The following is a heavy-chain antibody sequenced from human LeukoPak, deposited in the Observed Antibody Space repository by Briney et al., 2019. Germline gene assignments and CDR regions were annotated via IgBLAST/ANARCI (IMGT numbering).Heavy chain of an antibody. V-gene: IGHV3-23*01. CDR3: ARSIPPDF. Sequence: LAGGSLRLSCVPSGFTFTTYAMNWVRQAPGKGLEWVSGITSGGRTYYADSVKGRFTISRDSSKNTLYLQMTSLRGDDTALYYCARSIPPDFWGQGTLVTVS. CDR1: GFTFTTYA. CDR2: ITSGGRT. D-gene: IGHD1-26*01. J-gene: IGHJ4*02.